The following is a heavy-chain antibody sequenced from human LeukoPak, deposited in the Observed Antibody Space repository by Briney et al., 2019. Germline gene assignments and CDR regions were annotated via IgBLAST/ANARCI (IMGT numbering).Heavy chain of an antibody. J-gene: IGHJ4*02. CDR3: ARLGGYSYGYTDY. CDR2: IYYSGST. V-gene: IGHV4-59*08. D-gene: IGHD5-18*01. CDR1: GGSISSYY. Sequence: SETLSLTCTVSGGSISSYYWSWIRQPPGKRLEWIGYIYYSGSTNYNPSLKSRVTISLDTSKNQFSLKLSSVTAADTAVYYCARLGGYSYGYTDYWGQGTLVTASS.